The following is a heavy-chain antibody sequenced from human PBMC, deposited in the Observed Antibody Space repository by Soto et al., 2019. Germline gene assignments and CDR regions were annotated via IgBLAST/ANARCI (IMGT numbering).Heavy chain of an antibody. J-gene: IGHJ4*02. D-gene: IGHD3-22*01. Sequence: QVQLVESGGGVVQPGRSLRLSCAASGFTFSSYGMHWVRQAPGKGLEWVAVIWYDGSNKYYADSVKGRFTISRDNSKKTLDLQMNSLRAEDTAVYYCARDLYYDSSGYIFDYWGQGTLVTVSS. CDR1: GFTFSSYG. CDR2: IWYDGSNK. V-gene: IGHV3-33*01. CDR3: ARDLYYDSSGYIFDY.